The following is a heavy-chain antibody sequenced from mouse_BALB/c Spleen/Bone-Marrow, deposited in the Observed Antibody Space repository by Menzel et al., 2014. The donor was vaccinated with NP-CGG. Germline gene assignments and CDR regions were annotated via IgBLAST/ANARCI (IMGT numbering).Heavy chain of an antibody. V-gene: IGHV4-1*02. CDR3: ARMHYYGYVAY. D-gene: IGHD1-2*01. CDR1: GFDFRRYW. CDR2: INPDSSTI. J-gene: IGHJ3*01. Sequence: EVKLMESGGGLVQPGGSLKLSCAASGFDFRRYWMSWVRQAPGKGLEWIGEINPDSSTINYTPSLKDKFIISRDNAKNTLYLQMSKVRSEDTALYYCARMHYYGYVAYWGQGTLVTVSA.